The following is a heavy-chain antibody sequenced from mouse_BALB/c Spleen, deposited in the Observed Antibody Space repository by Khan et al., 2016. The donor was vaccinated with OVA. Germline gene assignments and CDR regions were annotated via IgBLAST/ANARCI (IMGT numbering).Heavy chain of an antibody. CDR2: TYPESVNS. CDR3: ARGDYGLYYFDY. CDR1: GYSFTDYY. D-gene: IGHD1-2*01. Sequence: QVQLQQSGAELARPGAAVKLSCKASGYSFTDYYINWVKQRTGQGLEWIGETYPESVNSYYNEKFKGKATLTADKSSSTAYMQLSSLTSEDSAVYFCARGDYGLYYFDYWGQGTTLTVSS. V-gene: IGHV1-77*01. J-gene: IGHJ2*01.